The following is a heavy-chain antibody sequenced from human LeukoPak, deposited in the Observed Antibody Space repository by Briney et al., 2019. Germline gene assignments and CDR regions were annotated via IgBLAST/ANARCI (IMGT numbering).Heavy chain of an antibody. CDR2: ISYDGSNK. CDR3: AKVGRYCSSTSCSRTYYYYGMDV. CDR1: GFSFSDSW. V-gene: IGHV3-30*18. J-gene: IGHJ6*02. D-gene: IGHD2-2*01. Sequence: GGSLRLSCVGSGFSFSDSWMTWVRQAPGKGLEWVAVISYDGSNKYYADSVKGRFTISRDNSKNTLYLQMNSLRAEDTAVYYCAKVGRYCSSTSCSRTYYYYGMDVWGQGTTVTVSS.